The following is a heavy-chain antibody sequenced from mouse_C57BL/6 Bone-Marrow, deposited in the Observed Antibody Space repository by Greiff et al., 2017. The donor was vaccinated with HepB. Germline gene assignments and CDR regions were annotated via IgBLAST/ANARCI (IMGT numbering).Heavy chain of an antibody. CDR3: ARAGGGWLPDYYAMDY. D-gene: IGHD2-3*01. J-gene: IGHJ4*01. CDR1: GYTFTSYW. CDR2: INPSNGGT. V-gene: IGHV1-53*01. Sequence: QVQLQQSGTELVKPGASVKLSCKASGYTFTSYWMHWVKQRPGQGLEWIGNINPSNGGTNYNEKFKSKATLTVDKSSSTAYMQLSSLTSEDSAVYYCARAGGGWLPDYYAMDYWGQGTSVTVSS.